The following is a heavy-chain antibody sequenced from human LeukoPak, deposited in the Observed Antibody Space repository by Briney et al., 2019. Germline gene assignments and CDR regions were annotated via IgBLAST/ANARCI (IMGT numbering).Heavy chain of an antibody. CDR1: GFTFSSYE. V-gene: IGHV3-48*03. D-gene: IGHD3-22*01. CDR2: ISSSGSTI. J-gene: IGHJ4*02. CDR3: ARDLGYYDSSGYYLD. Sequence: PGGSLRLSCAASGFTFSSYEMNWVRQAPGKGLEWVSYISSSGSTIYYADSVKGRFTISRDNAKNSLYLQMNSLRAEDTAVYYCARDLGYYDSSGYYLDWGQGTLVTVSS.